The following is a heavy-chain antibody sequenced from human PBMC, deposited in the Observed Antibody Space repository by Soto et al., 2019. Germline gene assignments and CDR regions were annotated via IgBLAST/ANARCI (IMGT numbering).Heavy chain of an antibody. D-gene: IGHD2-15*01. J-gene: IGHJ6*02. CDR1: GGTFSSYA. CDR3: ASRLGERSYCSGGSCYSVPYYYYGMDV. Sequence: QVQLVQSGAEVKKPGSSVKVSCKASGGTFSSYAISWVRQAPGQGLEWMGGIIPIFGTANYAQKFQGRVTITADESTSTASMELSSLRSEDTAVYYCASRLGERSYCSGGSCYSVPYYYYGMDVWGQGTTVTVSS. CDR2: IIPIFGTA. V-gene: IGHV1-69*01.